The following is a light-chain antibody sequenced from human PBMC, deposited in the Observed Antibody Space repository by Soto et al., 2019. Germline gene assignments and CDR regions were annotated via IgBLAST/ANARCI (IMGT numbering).Light chain of an antibody. Sequence: EIVLTQSPATLSLSPGERATLYCRASQPVSAYIGWFQQKPGQAPRLLIYDASNRATGIPARFSGSGSGTDFTLTISRLEPEDFAVYYCQQRSNWPITFGQGTRLEIK. CDR1: QPVSAY. V-gene: IGKV3-11*01. J-gene: IGKJ5*01. CDR3: QQRSNWPIT. CDR2: DAS.